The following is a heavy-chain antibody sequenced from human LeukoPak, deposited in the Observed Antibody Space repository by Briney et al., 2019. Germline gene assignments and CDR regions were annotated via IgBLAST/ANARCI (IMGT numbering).Heavy chain of an antibody. D-gene: IGHD4-17*01. CDR1: GGTFSSYA. V-gene: IGHV1-69*13. J-gene: IGHJ3*02. CDR2: IIPIFGTA. Sequence: SVKVSCKASGGTFSSYAISWVRQAPGQGLEWMEGIIPIFGTANYAQKFQGRVTITADESTSTAYMELSSLRSEDTAVYYCARAGDDYGADAFDIWGQGTMVTVSS. CDR3: ARAGDDYGADAFDI.